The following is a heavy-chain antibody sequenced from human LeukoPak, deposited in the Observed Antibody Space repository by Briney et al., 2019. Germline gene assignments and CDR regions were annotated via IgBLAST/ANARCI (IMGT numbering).Heavy chain of an antibody. V-gene: IGHV1-8*01. J-gene: IGHJ4*02. CDR3: ARGGSTSCEYSD. CDR1: GYTFTSYD. Sequence: ASVKVSCKASGYTFTSYDINWVRQATGQGLEWMGWMNPNSGNTGYAQKFQGRVTMTRNTSISTAYMELSSLRFEDTAVYYCARGGSTSCEYSDWGQGTLVTVSS. D-gene: IGHD2-2*01. CDR2: MNPNSGNT.